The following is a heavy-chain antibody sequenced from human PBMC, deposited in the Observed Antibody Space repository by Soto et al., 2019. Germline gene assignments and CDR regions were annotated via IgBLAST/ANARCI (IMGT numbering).Heavy chain of an antibody. J-gene: IGHJ4*02. D-gene: IGHD2-8*02. CDR3: ARAREALYGGYYFDY. CDR1: SFSISSGYY. CDR2: IYYSGST. V-gene: IGHV4-61*01. Sequence: XETLSLTCAVSSFSISSGYYWSWIRQPPVKGLEWIGYIYYSGSTNYNPSLKSRVTISVDTSKNQFSLKLSSVTAADTAVYYCARAREALYGGYYFDYWGQGTLVTVSS.